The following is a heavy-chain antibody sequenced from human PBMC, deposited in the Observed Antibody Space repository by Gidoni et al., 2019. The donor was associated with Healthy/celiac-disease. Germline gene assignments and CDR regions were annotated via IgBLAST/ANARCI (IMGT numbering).Heavy chain of an antibody. V-gene: IGHV4-31*03. J-gene: IGHJ4*02. D-gene: IGHD3-22*01. CDR2: IYYSGST. CDR1: GGSISSGGYY. CDR3: AGYDSSGYKIDY. Sequence: QVQLQESRPGLVKPSQTLSLTCTVSGGSISSGGYYWSWIRQHPGKGLEWIGYIYYSGSTYYNPSLKSRVTISVDTSKNQFSLKLSSVTAADTAVYYCAGYDSSGYKIDYWGQGTLVTVSS.